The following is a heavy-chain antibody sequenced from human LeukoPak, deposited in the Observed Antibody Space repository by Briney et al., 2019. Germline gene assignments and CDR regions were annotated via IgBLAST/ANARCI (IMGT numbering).Heavy chain of an antibody. CDR2: IYHSGST. J-gene: IGHJ3*02. CDR1: GVSISSSNW. Sequence: KPSETLSLTCAVSGVSISSSNWWSWVRQPLGKGLEWIGEIYHSGSTNYNPSLKSRVTISVDKSKNQFSLKLSSVTAADTAVYYCARDPPGEDILTGYYRDDAFDIWGQGTMVTVSS. V-gene: IGHV4-4*02. D-gene: IGHD3-9*01. CDR3: ARDPPGEDILTGYYRDDAFDI.